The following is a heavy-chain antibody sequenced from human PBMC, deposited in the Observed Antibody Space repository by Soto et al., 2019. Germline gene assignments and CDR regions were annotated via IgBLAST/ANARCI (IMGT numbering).Heavy chain of an antibody. V-gene: IGHV4-59*01. CDR2: VYYSGST. CDR1: GGSISSYY. J-gene: IGHJ6*02. CDR3: ARGATGYSSGWYSPQNYYGMDV. Sequence: SETLSLTCTVSGGSISSYYWSWIRQPPGKGLEWIGHVYYSGSTNYNPSLKSRVTISVDTSKNQFSLKLSSVTAADTAVYYCARGATGYSSGWYSPQNYYGMDVWGQGTTVTVSS. D-gene: IGHD6-19*01.